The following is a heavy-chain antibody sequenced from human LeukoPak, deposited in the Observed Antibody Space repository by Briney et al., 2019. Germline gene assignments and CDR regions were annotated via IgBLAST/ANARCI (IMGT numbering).Heavy chain of an antibody. J-gene: IGHJ4*02. CDR1: GFSFSNAW. Sequence: RTGGSLRLSCAASGFSFSNAWMSWVRQAPGKGLEWVGRIKSKTGGGTTDYAAPVKGRFTISRDDSKNTLYLQMNSLKTEDTAVYYCTTGTWIQLWLADYWGQGTLVTVSS. D-gene: IGHD5-18*01. V-gene: IGHV3-15*01. CDR3: TTGTWIQLWLADY. CDR2: IKSKTGGGTT.